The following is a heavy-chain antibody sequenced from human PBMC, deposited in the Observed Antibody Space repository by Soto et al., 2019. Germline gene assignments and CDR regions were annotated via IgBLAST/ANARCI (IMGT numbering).Heavy chain of an antibody. D-gene: IGHD3-3*01. V-gene: IGHV4-59*01. J-gene: IGHJ6*03. Sequence: KASETLSLTCTVSGGSISSYYWSWIRQPPGKGLEWIGYIYYSGSTNYNPSLKSRVTISVDTSKNQFSLKLSSVTAADTAVYYCARGDYDFWSGYYYYNYMDVWGKGTTVTVS. CDR3: ARGDYDFWSGYYYYNYMDV. CDR2: IYYSGST. CDR1: GGSISSYY.